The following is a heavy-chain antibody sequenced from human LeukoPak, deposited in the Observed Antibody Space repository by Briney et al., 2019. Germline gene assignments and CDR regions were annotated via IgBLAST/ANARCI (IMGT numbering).Heavy chain of an antibody. D-gene: IGHD1-26*01. Sequence: SQTLSLTCAISGDSVSSNSATWNWIRQSPSRGLEWLGRTYYRSKWYNDSAVSVKSRIIINADTSKNQFSLQLNSVTPEDTAVYYCARGQTIVGATGDFWGQGTLVTVSS. CDR2: TYYRSKWYN. CDR3: ARGQTIVGATGDF. CDR1: GDSVSSNSAT. V-gene: IGHV6-1*01. J-gene: IGHJ4*02.